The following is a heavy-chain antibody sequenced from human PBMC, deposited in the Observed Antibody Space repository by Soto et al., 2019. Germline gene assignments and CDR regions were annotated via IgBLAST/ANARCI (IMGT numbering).Heavy chain of an antibody. J-gene: IGHJ4*02. V-gene: IGHV3-23*01. Sequence: GGSLRLSCTASGFTFTSYGMGWVSQAQGKGLQWVSTIRGDGGQTHYTDSVKGRFSISRDNSKNTVYLQMDSLRAEDTAMYFCARDVGLDSDDFFAYWGQGTQVTVSS. CDR2: IRGDGGQT. CDR1: GFTFTSYG. CDR3: ARDVGLDSDDFFAY. D-gene: IGHD3-9*01.